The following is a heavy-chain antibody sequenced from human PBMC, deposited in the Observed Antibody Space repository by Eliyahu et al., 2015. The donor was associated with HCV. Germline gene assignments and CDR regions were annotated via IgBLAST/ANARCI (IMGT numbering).Heavy chain of an antibody. V-gene: IGHV3-7*03. J-gene: IGHJ6*03. CDR2: IKQDGSEK. CDR1: GFTFSSXW. Sequence: EVQLVESGGGLVQPGGSLRLSGAASGFTFSSXWMSWVRQAPGKGLEWVANIKQDGSEKYYVDSVKGRFTISRDNAKNSLYLQMNSLRAEDTAVYYCARGIGSGGNYYYYYMDVWGKGTTVTVSS. D-gene: IGHD6-19*01. CDR3: ARGIGSGGNYYYYYMDV.